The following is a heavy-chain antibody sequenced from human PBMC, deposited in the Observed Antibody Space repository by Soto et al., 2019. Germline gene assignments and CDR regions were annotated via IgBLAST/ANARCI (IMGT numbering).Heavy chain of an antibody. CDR2: IYPGDSDT. CDR3: ATQAAAGKYYYAMDV. J-gene: IGHJ6*02. Sequence: EVQLVQSGAEVKKPGESLKISCNGSGYSFTTYWIGWVRQMPGKGLEGMVIIYPGDSDTRYSPSFQGQVTISADKSINTTYLQWSSLKASDTARYYCATQAAAGKYYYAMDVWGQGTTVTVSS. CDR1: GYSFTTYW. V-gene: IGHV5-51*01. D-gene: IGHD6-13*01.